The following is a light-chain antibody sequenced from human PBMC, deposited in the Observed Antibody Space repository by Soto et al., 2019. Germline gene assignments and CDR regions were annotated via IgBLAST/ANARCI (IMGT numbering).Light chain of an antibody. J-gene: IGKJ1*01. V-gene: IGKV3-20*01. CDR1: QSVSSSY. Sequence: EIVLTQSPGTLSLSPGERATLSCRASQSVSSSYLAWYQQKPGQAPRLLIYGASSRATGIPDRFSGSGSGTDFTLTISRLETEDLAVYYCQQYVSSGWTFGQGTKVEIK. CDR2: GAS. CDR3: QQYVSSGWT.